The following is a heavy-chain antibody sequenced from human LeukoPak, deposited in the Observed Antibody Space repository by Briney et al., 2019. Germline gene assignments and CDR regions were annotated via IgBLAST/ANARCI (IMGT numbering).Heavy chain of an antibody. V-gene: IGHV3-23*01. J-gene: IGHJ6*03. D-gene: IGHD6-13*01. CDR3: ARDPFSETAAGYYYYYMDV. CDR1: GFTFSSSA. Sequence: GGSLRLSCAASGFTFSSSAMSWVRQAPGKGLEWVSVISGSGGSTYYADSVKGRFTISRDSSKNTLYLQMNSLRAEDTAVYYCARDPFSETAAGYYYYYMDVWGKGTTVTISS. CDR2: ISGSGGST.